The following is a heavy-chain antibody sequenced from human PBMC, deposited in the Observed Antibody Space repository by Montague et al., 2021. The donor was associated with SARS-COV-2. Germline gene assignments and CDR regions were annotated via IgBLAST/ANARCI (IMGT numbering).Heavy chain of an antibody. CDR1: GGSISSGGFS. Sequence: TLSLTCSLPGGSISSGGFSWSWIRQPPGKGLEWIGHIFHTGTPHYSPSLKSRVTISIDRSKNQFSLNLDSVTAADTAVYYCARLKVAPNGGWNWFDPWGRGILVTVSS. D-gene: IGHD6-19*01. J-gene: IGHJ5*02. CDR2: IFHTGTP. V-gene: IGHV4-30-2*01. CDR3: ARLKVAPNGGWNWFDP.